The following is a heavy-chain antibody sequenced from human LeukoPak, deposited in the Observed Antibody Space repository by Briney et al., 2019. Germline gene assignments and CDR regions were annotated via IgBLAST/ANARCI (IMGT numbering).Heavy chain of an antibody. CDR3: ARQDIVVVVAATPSMDV. CDR2: ISSSGSTI. V-gene: IGHV3-11*01. Sequence: GGSLRLSCAASGFTFSDYYMSWIRQAPGKGLEWVSYISSSGSTIYYADSMKGRFTISRDNAKNSLYLQMNSLRAEDTAVYYCARQDIVVVVAATPSMDVWGQGTTVTVSS. J-gene: IGHJ6*02. D-gene: IGHD2-15*01. CDR1: GFTFSDYY.